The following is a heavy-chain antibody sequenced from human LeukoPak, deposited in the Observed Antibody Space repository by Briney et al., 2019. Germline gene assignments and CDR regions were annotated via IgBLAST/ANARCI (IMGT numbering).Heavy chain of an antibody. CDR3: AKSERTGGSYLTDRPIAHRLLPTTLGFDY. CDR1: GFTFSSYA. J-gene: IGHJ4*02. D-gene: IGHD1-26*01. Sequence: GGSLRLSCAASGFTFSSYAMSWVRQAPGKGLEWVSAISGSGGSTYYADSVKGRFTISRDNSKNTLYLQMNSLRAEDTAVYYCAKSERTGGSYLTDRPIAHRLLPTTLGFDYWGQGTLVTVSS. CDR2: ISGSGGST. V-gene: IGHV3-23*01.